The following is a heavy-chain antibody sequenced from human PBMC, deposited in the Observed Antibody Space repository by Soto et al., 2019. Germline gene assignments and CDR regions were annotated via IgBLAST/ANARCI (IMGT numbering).Heavy chain of an antibody. J-gene: IGHJ4*02. CDR3: ARNYGSGSPV. V-gene: IGHV5-51*01. CDR2: IYPGDSDT. D-gene: IGHD3-10*01. CDR1: GNSCTNYW. Sequence: GEPLKISGKGFGNSCTNYWIGCVCQMPGKGLEWMGIIYPGDSDTRYSPSFQGQVTISADTSISTAYLQWSSLKASDTAIYYCARNYGSGSPVWGPGTLVTVSS.